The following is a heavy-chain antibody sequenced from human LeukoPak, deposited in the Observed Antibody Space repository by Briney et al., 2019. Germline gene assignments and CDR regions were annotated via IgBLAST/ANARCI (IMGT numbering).Heavy chain of an antibody. CDR1: GFSFSDYA. V-gene: IGHV3-23*01. J-gene: IGHJ3*01. CDR3: AKGRYCSGGLCYADAFDV. Sequence: PGGSLRLSCAASGFSFSDYAMAWVRQAPGKGRQWVSDITGSGTRTDRADSVRGRFIISRDNSKNELYLQMNSLRVEDTAIYFCAKGRYCSGGLCYADAFDVWGQEIMITVSS. D-gene: IGHD6-19*01. CDR2: ITGSGTRT.